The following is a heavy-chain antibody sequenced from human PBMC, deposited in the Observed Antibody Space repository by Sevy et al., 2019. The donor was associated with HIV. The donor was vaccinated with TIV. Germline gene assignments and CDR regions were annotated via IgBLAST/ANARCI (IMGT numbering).Heavy chain of an antibody. CDR3: AREGAQSIYYFDY. V-gene: IGHV4-31*03. Sequence: SETLSLTCTVSGGSISSGGYYWSWIRQHPGKGLEWIGYIYYSGSTYYNPSLKSRVTISVDTSKNQFSLKLSSVTAEDTAVYYCAREGAQSIYYFDYWGQGTLVTVSS. CDR1: GGSISSGGYY. D-gene: IGHD3-16*01. J-gene: IGHJ4*02. CDR2: IYYSGST.